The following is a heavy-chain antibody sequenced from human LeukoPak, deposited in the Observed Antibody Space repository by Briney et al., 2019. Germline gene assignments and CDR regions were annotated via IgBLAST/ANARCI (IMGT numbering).Heavy chain of an antibody. J-gene: IGHJ6*02. CDR2: IWYDGSNK. D-gene: IGHD3-22*01. CDR1: GFTFSSYG. CDR3: ARAYDSSGYYQYYYYYGMDV. V-gene: IGHV3-33*01. Sequence: GRSLRLSCAASGFTFSSYGMHWVRQAPGKGLEWVAVIWYDGSNKYYADSVKGRFTISRDNSKNTLYLQMNSLSAEDTAVYYCARAYDSSGYYQYYYYYGMDVWGQGTTVTVSS.